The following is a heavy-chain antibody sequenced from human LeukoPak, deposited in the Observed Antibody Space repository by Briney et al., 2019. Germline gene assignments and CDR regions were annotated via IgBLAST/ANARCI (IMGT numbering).Heavy chain of an antibody. CDR2: ISSSSSYI. Sequence: PGGSLRLSCAASGFTFSSYSMNWVRQAPGKGLEWVSSISSSSSYIYYADSVKGRFTISRDNAKNSLYLQMNSLRAEDTAVYYCAGDLWLLDAFDIWGQGTMVTVSS. J-gene: IGHJ3*02. D-gene: IGHD5-12*01. V-gene: IGHV3-21*01. CDR3: AGDLWLLDAFDI. CDR1: GFTFSSYS.